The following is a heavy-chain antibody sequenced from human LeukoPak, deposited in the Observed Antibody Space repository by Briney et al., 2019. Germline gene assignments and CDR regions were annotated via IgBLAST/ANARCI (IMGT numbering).Heavy chain of an antibody. CDR3: ARHPGRLLRYFDWLFDY. D-gene: IGHD3-9*01. Sequence: PGGSLRLSCAASGFTFSSYAMSWVRQAPGKGLEWVSAISGSGGSTYYADSVKGRFTISRDNSKNTLYLQMNSLRAEDTAVYYCARHPGRLLRYFDWLFDYWGQGTLVTVSS. J-gene: IGHJ4*02. V-gene: IGHV3-23*01. CDR2: ISGSGGST. CDR1: GFTFSSYA.